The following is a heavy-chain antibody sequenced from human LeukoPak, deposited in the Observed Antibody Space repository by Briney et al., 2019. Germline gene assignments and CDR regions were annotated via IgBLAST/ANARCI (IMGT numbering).Heavy chain of an antibody. J-gene: IGHJ4*02. CDR3: ARGGDYDFFDY. Sequence: GRSLRLSYAASGFTFDDYGMHWVRQAPGKGLEWLAVISYDGTNKYYADSVKGRFTISRDNSKNTLSLQMNSLRVEDTAVYYCARGGDYDFFDYWGQGTLVTVSS. CDR1: GFTFDDYG. CDR2: ISYDGTNK. V-gene: IGHV3-30*03. D-gene: IGHD5-12*01.